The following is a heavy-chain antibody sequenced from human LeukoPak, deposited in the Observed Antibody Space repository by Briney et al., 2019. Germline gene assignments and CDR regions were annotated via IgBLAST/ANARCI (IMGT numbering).Heavy chain of an antibody. CDR1: GFTFSTYW. V-gene: IGHV3-74*01. J-gene: IGHJ4*02. D-gene: IGHD5-12*01. CDR3: ARDRGYTQDY. Sequence: PGGSLRLSCAASGFTFSTYWMHWVRQAPGKGLVWVSHIKSDGSSTSYADSVKDRFTISRDNAKNTLYLQMNSLRAEDTAVYYCARDRGYTQDYWGQGTLVTVSS. CDR2: IKSDGSST.